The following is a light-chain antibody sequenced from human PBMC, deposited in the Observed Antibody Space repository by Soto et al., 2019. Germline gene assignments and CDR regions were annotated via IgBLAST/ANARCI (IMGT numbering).Light chain of an antibody. CDR3: QQRAVSST. J-gene: IGKJ5*01. CDR1: QSVSSSF. CDR2: DAS. Sequence: EIVLTQSPGTLSLSPGERATLSCRASQSVSSSFLAWYQQKPGQAPRLLIYDASRRVTGIPARFSGSGSGTDFTLTLSSLEPEDFAVYYCQQRAVSSTFGQGTRLEI. V-gene: IGKV3D-20*02.